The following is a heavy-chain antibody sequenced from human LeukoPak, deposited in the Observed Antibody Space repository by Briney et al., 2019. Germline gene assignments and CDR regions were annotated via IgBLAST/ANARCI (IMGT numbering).Heavy chain of an antibody. J-gene: IGHJ3*02. V-gene: IGHV1-46*01. D-gene: IGHD3-10*01. CDR2: INPSGGST. CDR3: AREYTGFPGAFDI. CDR1: GYTFTSYY. Sequence: ASVKVSCKASGYTFTSYYMHWVRQAPGQGLEWMGIINPSGGSTGYAQKFQGRVTMTRDTSTSTVYMELSSLRSEDTAVYYCAREYTGFPGAFDIWGQGTMVTVPS.